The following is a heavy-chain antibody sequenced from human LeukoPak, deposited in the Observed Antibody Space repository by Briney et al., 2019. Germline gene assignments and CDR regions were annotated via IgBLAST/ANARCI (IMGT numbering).Heavy chain of an antibody. CDR2: ISYDGSNK. D-gene: IGHD2-8*01. J-gene: IGHJ4*02. Sequence: PGGSLRLSCAASGFTFSSYAMHWVRQAPGKGLEWVAVISYDGSNKYYADSVKGRFTISRDNSKNTLYLQMSSLTTEDTALYYCAKDMLSGVVVPSGGYFDYWGQGTLVTVSS. CDR1: GFTFSSYA. V-gene: IGHV3-30*04. CDR3: AKDMLSGVVVPSGGYFDY.